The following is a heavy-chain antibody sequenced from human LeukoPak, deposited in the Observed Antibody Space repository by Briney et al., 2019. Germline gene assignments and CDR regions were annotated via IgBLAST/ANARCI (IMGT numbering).Heavy chain of an antibody. V-gene: IGHV3-30*18. D-gene: IGHD4-17*01. Sequence: GGSLRLSCAASGFSFSSYGIHWVRQAPGKGLEWVAVILYDGSNKYYADSVKGRFTISRDNSKNTLYLQMNSLRAEDTAVYYCAKGSRSVWDAARDGAFDYWGQGTLVTVSS. CDR2: ILYDGSNK. CDR3: AKGSRSVWDAARDGAFDY. J-gene: IGHJ4*02. CDR1: GFSFSSYG.